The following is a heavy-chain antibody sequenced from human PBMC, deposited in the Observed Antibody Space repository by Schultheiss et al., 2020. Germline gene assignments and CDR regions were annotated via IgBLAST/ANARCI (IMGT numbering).Heavy chain of an antibody. J-gene: IGHJ2*01. Sequence: SETLSLTCAVYGGSFSGYYWSWIRQPPGKGLEWIGSIYYSGSTNYNPSLKSRVTISVDKSKNQFSLQLNSVTPEDTAVYYCARTKGYLDLWGRGTLVTVSS. CDR1: GGSFSGYY. CDR2: IYYSGST. V-gene: IGHV4-34*01. CDR3: ARTKGYLDL.